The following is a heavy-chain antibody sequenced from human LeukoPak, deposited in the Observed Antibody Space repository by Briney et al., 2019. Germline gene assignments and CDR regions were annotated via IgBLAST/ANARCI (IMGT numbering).Heavy chain of an antibody. CDR3: ASEQLGHDAFDM. CDR2: ISSSSSHI. Sequence: GGSLRLSCAAAGFTFSRWSMDWVRQAPGKGLEWVSSISSSSSHIYYADSVKGRFTISRDNAKNSLYLQMNSLGAEDTAVYYCASEQLGHDAFDMWGQGTRVTVSS. V-gene: IGHV3-21*01. CDR1: GFTFSRWS. J-gene: IGHJ3*02. D-gene: IGHD1-1*01.